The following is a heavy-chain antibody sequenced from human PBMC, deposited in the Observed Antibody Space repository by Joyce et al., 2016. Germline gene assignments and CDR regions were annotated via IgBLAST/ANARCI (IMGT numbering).Heavy chain of an antibody. J-gene: IGHJ4*02. CDR2: VNPPSGDT. Sequence: QVQLVQSGAEMKKPGASVKVSCKTSGYTFTDYYLHWVRQAPGQGLEWMGRVNPPSGDTDYAQDFQVRVTMTRDTSITTVYMELNSLKSDDTAVYYCARASSGTFDYWGQGTLVTVSS. CDR3: ARASSGTFDY. D-gene: IGHD3-10*01. CDR1: GYTFTDYY. V-gene: IGHV1-2*06.